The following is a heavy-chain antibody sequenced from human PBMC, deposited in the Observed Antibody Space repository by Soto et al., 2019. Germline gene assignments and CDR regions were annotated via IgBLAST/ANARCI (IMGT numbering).Heavy chain of an antibody. CDR2: INVGSGDT. Sequence: GASVKVSCKASGYTFTSNAIHWVRQAPGQRLEWMGWINVGSGDTKYSQKFQGRVTITRDTSATTAYMEVSSLRSEDTAVYYCARDSPTHIGVAGTIDYWGQGTLVTVSS. V-gene: IGHV1-3*01. CDR1: GYTFTSNA. J-gene: IGHJ4*02. D-gene: IGHD6-19*01. CDR3: ARDSPTHIGVAGTIDY.